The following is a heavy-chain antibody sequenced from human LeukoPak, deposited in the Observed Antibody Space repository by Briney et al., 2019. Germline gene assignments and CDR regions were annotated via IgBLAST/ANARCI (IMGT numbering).Heavy chain of an antibody. CDR1: GHTFINYG. CDR2: TSDYMGNR. J-gene: IGHJ3*02. Sequence: AASVKVSCKASGHTFINYGIGWVRQAPGQGLEWMGWTSDYMGNRNIDYAQKFQGRVSMTTDSSTSTAYMELRSLTSDDTAVYYCARARHVGSSTDAFDIWGQGTMVTVSS. CDR3: ARARHVGSSTDAFDI. D-gene: IGHD1-26*01. V-gene: IGHV1-18*01.